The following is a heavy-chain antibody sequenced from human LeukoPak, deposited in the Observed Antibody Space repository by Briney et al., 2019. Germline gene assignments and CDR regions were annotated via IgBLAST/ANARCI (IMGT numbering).Heavy chain of an antibody. CDR3: AKGHYTDV. CDR2: IRYDGSNK. V-gene: IGHV3-30*02. J-gene: IGHJ6*03. Sequence: GGSLRLSCAASGFTFSSYGMSWVRQAPVKGLEWVAFIRYDGSNKYYPDSVRGRFTVSRDNSKNTLYLQMNSLRPEDTAVYYCAKGHYTDVWGKGTTVTASS. CDR1: GFTFSSYG.